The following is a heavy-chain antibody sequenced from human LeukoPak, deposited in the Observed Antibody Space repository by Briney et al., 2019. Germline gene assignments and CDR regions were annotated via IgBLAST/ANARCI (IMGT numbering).Heavy chain of an antibody. D-gene: IGHD6-13*01. CDR1: GYTFTSYD. J-gene: IGHJ4*02. V-gene: IGHV1-8*01. Sequence: ASVKVSCKASGYTFTSYDINWVRQATGQGLEWMGWMNPNSGNTGYAQKFQGRVTMTRYTSISTAYMELSSLRSEDTAVYYCARLAAAGRGIDYWGQGTLVTVSS. CDR3: ARLAAAGRGIDY. CDR2: MNPNSGNT.